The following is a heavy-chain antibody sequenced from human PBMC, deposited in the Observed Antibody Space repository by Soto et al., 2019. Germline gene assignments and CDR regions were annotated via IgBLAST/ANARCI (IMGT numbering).Heavy chain of an antibody. V-gene: IGHV3-23*01. Sequence: PGGSLRLSCAASGFTFSSYAMSWVRQAPGKGLEWVSAISGSGGSTYYADSVKGRFTISRDNSKNTLYLQMNSLRAEDTAVYYCATRPRLRFLEDGYYYGMDVWGQGTTVTVSS. CDR1: GFTFSSYA. D-gene: IGHD3-3*01. J-gene: IGHJ6*02. CDR3: ATRPRLRFLEDGYYYGMDV. CDR2: ISGSGGST.